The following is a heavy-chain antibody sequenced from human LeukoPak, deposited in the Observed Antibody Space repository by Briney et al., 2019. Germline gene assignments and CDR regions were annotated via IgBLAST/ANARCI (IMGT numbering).Heavy chain of an antibody. Sequence: PGGSLRLSCAASGFSFSSRNMNWVRQAPGEGLEWVSYISASTSSIYYADSVKGRFTISRDIGKNSLYLQMNSLRAEDTAVYYCAASSGSGNYAYYFDYWGQGTLVTVSS. CDR1: GFSFSSRN. D-gene: IGHD3-22*01. CDR2: ISASTSSI. V-gene: IGHV3-48*04. J-gene: IGHJ4*02. CDR3: AASSGSGNYAYYFDY.